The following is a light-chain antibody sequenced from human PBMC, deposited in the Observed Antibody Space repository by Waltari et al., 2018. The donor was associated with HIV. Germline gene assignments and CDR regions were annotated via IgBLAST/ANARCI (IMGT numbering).Light chain of an antibody. J-gene: IGKJ4*01. V-gene: IGKV3-20*01. CDR3: QQYGSSRALT. CDR1: QSVSSSY. Sequence: EIVLTQSQATLPWSPGERATLPARASQSVSSSYLAWYQQKPGQAPRLLIYGASSRATGIPDRFSGSGSGTDFTLTISRLDPEDFAVYYCQQYGSSRALTFGGGTKVEIK. CDR2: GAS.